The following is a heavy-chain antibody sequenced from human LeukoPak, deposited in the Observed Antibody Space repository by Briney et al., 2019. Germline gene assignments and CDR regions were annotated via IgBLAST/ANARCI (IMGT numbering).Heavy chain of an antibody. CDR3: ARGSKSYGDYIRSRIHYFDY. V-gene: IGHV3-23*01. CDR2: ISPGGGPT. J-gene: IGHJ4*02. D-gene: IGHD4-17*01. Sequence: GGSLRLSCAGSGFPFSSHGMNWVRQAPGKGLEWVSGISPGGGPTYYAGSVKGRFTISRDDSKNTLYLQMNSLRAEDTAVYYCARGSKSYGDYIRSRIHYFDYWGQGTLVTVSS. CDR1: GFPFSSHG.